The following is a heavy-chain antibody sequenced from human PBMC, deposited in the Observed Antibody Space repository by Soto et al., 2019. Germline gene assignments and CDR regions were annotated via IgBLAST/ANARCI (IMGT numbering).Heavy chain of an antibody. CDR2: IYSGGST. CDR1: GFTVSSNY. J-gene: IGHJ4*02. CDR3: GKERRGSGWSVCNF. Sequence: PGGSLRLSCAASGFTVSSNYMSWVRQAPGKGLEWVSVIYSGGSTYYADSVKGRFTISRDNSKNTLYLQMNSLRVDDTAVYYCGKERRGSGWSVCNFWGQGSLVTVSS. D-gene: IGHD6-19*01. V-gene: IGHV3-53*01.